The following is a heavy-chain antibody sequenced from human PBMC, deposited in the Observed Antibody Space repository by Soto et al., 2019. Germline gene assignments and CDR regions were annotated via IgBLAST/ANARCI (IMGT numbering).Heavy chain of an antibody. D-gene: IGHD2-8*01. CDR3: ARDRCTNGVCYETSDD. CDR1: GFIFSTYA. J-gene: IGHJ1*01. CDR2: ISSNGRSK. V-gene: IGHV3-64*01. Sequence: EVKLVESGGGLVQPGGSLRLSCATSGFIFSTYAMHWVRQAPGKGLEYVSAISSNGRSKYYANSVKGRFTISRDNSKNTLYLQMDSLRAEDMAVYYCARDRCTNGVCYETSDDWGQGTLVTVSS.